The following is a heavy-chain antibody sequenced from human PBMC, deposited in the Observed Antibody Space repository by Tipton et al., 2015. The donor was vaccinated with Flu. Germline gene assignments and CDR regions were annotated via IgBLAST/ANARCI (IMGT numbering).Heavy chain of an antibody. CDR2: IYYSGST. V-gene: IGHV4-59*01. CDR1: GGSISSYY. Sequence: TLSLTCTVSGGSISSYYWSWIRQPPGKGLEWIGYIYYSGSTNYNPTLKSRATIPVDTSKNQFSLKLSSVTAADTAVYHCARGFYGGQPYYYGMDVWGQGTTVTVSS. J-gene: IGHJ6*02. D-gene: IGHD4-23*01. CDR3: ARGFYGGQPYYYGMDV.